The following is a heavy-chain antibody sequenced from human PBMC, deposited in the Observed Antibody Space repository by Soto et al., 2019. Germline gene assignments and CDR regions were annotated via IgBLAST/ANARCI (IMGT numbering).Heavy chain of an antibody. CDR3: AKYDFWSGYPFDY. V-gene: IGHV3-48*04. CDR2: ISGSSATI. J-gene: IGHJ4*02. D-gene: IGHD3-3*01. CDR1: GFTFSSYS. Sequence: GSLRLSCAASGFTFSSYSMDWVRQAPGKGLEWVSYISGSSATIYYADSVKGRFTISRDNAENSLYLQMNSLRAEDTAVYYCAKYDFWSGYPFDYWGLGTLVTVSS.